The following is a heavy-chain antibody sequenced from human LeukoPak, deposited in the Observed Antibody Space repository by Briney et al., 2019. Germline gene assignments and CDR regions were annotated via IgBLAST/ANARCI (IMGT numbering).Heavy chain of an antibody. D-gene: IGHD3-9*01. CDR2: ISSSSSYI. J-gene: IGHJ3*02. Sequence: GGSLRLSCAASGFTFSSYSMNRVRQAPGKGLEWVSSISSSSSYIYYADSVKGRFTISRDNAKNSLYLQMNSLRAEDTAVYYCAREGYYYDILTGYPPGRAFDIWGQGTMVTVSS. CDR1: GFTFSSYS. V-gene: IGHV3-21*01. CDR3: AREGYYYDILTGYPPGRAFDI.